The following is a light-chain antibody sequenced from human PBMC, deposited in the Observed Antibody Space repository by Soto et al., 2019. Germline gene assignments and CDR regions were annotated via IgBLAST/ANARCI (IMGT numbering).Light chain of an antibody. CDR2: RSN. Sequence: QSVLTQPPSASGAPGQRVTISCSGSTSNIGTNYVSWYQQLPGTAPKLLIYRSNERPSGVPDRFSGSKSGTSAALAISGLRSGDEADYYCAAWDDSLSGWVFGGGTKVTVL. CDR3: AAWDDSLSGWV. J-gene: IGLJ3*02. CDR1: TSNIGTNY. V-gene: IGLV1-47*01.